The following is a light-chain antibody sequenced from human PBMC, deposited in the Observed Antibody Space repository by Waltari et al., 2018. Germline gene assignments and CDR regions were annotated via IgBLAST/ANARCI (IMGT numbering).Light chain of an antibody. CDR2: GAS. V-gene: IGKV3-20*01. Sequence: EIVLTQSPGTLSLSQGERVTLSCRASQSVSRALAWYQQKPGQAPRPLIYGASSRATGIPDRFSGSGSGTDFSLTISRLEPEDFAVYYCQHYVRLPVTFGQGTKVEIK. CDR3: QHYVRLPVT. J-gene: IGKJ1*01. CDR1: QSVSRA.